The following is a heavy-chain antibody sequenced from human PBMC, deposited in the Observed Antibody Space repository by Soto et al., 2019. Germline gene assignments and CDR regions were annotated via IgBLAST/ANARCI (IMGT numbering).Heavy chain of an antibody. CDR2: ISSSSSYT. CDR1: GFTFSDYY. D-gene: IGHD1-26*01. CDR3: ARTARVVGGVDI. V-gene: IGHV3-11*05. J-gene: IGHJ3*02. Sequence: QVQLVESGGGLVKPGGSLRLSCAASGFTFSDYYMSWIRQAPGKGLEWVSYISSSSSYTNYADSVKGRFTISRDNAKNPLYLQMNSLRAEDTAVYYCARTARVVGGVDIWGQGTMVTVSS.